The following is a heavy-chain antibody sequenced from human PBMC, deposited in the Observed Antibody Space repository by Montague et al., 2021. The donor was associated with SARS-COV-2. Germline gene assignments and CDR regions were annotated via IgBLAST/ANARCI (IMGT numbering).Heavy chain of an antibody. V-gene: IGHV4-4*07. Sequence: SETLSLTCTVSGGSISNYYWSWIRQSAGKGLEWIGRLYITGSTNYNSALEGRVTMSVDTSRNQFYLKLTSVTAADTAVYYCASIPPRLNTVRGVIDNWGQGGLVTVSS. CDR3: ASIPPRLNTVRGVIDN. J-gene: IGHJ4*02. D-gene: IGHD3-10*01. CDR1: GGSISNYY. CDR2: LYITGST.